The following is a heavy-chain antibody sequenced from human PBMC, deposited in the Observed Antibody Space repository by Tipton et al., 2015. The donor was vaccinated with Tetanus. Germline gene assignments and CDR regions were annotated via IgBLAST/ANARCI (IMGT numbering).Heavy chain of an antibody. J-gene: IGHJ4*02. CDR3: ARAISGFGELLMPPCYFDY. Sequence: TLSLTCTVSGGSISSYYWSWIRQPPGKGLEWIGYIYYSGSTNYNPSLKSRVTISVDTSKNQFSLKLSSVTAADTAVYYCARAISGFGELLMPPCYFDYWGQGTLVTVSS. V-gene: IGHV4-59*01. D-gene: IGHD3-10*01. CDR1: GGSISSYY. CDR2: IYYSGST.